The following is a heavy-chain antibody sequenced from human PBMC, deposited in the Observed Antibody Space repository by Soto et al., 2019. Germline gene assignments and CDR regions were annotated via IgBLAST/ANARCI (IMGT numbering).Heavy chain of an antibody. D-gene: IGHD3-10*01. Sequence: QEQLVQSGAEVKKPGSSVKVSCKASGGLFSSYPISWVRQVPGQGLEWMGGIIPVFQTAYYTQRFQGRVTITADESTNTAYMELSSLRSEDTAIYYCARGGSCHTWFKEFWGQGTLVTVSS. J-gene: IGHJ4*02. CDR1: GGLFSSYP. CDR2: IIPVFQTA. CDR3: ARGGSCHTWFKEF. V-gene: IGHV1-69*01.